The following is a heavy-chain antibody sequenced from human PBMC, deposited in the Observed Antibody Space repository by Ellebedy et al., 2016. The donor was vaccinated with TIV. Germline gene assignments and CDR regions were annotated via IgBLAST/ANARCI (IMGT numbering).Heavy chain of an antibody. Sequence: MPSETLSLTCNVSDGPISVHYWSWVRQPPGKGLEWIGYTHYTGDTIYNPSLKSRVTVSLDRSANRLYLKMTSVTTADTAVYFCVRDVEKATIWGHGILVTVSS. D-gene: IGHD5-12*01. V-gene: IGHV4-59*11. CDR1: DGPISVHY. J-gene: IGHJ4*01. CDR3: VRDVEKATI. CDR2: THYTGDT.